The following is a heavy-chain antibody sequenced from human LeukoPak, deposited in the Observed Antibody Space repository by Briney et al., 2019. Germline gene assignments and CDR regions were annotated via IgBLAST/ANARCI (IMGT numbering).Heavy chain of an antibody. CDR3: ARDRGDSSGWPIIDY. V-gene: IGHV3-66*01. D-gene: IGHD6-19*01. CDR1: GFTVNNNH. CDR2: IQSGGGT. Sequence: PGGSLRLSCAASGFTVNNNHMSWVRQAPGKGLEWVSLIQSGGGTHYANSVKGRFTISRDNSKNTLYLQMNSLRAEDTAVYYCARDRGDSSGWPIIDYWGQGTLVTVSS. J-gene: IGHJ4*02.